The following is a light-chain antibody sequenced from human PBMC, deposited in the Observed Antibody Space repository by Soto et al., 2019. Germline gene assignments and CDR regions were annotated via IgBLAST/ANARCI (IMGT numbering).Light chain of an antibody. CDR1: QSISSW. CDR2: KAS. J-gene: IGKJ1*01. V-gene: IGKV1-5*03. CDR3: QQCNGYPPT. Sequence: DIQMTQSPSTLSASVGDRVTITCRASQSISSWLAWYQQKPGKAPKVLIYKASNLQSGVPARFSGSGSGTDFTLTISSLQPDDFATYYCQQCNGYPPTFGQGTTVDIK.